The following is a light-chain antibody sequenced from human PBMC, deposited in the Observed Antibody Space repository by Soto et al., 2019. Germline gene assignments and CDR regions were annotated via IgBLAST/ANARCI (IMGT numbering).Light chain of an antibody. CDR3: QQYGSLPRT. Sequence: DIQMTQSPSSLSASVGDRVTITCRASQSISSYLNWYQQKPGKAPKLLIYAASSLQSGVPSRFSGSGSGTDFTLTISSLQPEDSAVYYCQQYGSLPRTFGQGTKVDIK. CDR1: QSISSY. V-gene: IGKV1-39*01. J-gene: IGKJ1*01. CDR2: AAS.